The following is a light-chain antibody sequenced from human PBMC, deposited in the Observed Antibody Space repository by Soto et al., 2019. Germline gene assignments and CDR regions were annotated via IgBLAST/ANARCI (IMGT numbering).Light chain of an antibody. CDR2: DAS. CDR3: QKYDNPFT. J-gene: IGKJ3*01. V-gene: IGKV1-33*01. CDR1: QDISNY. Sequence: DIQMTQSPSSLSASVGDRVTITCQASQDISNYLNWYQQKPGKAPKLLIYDASNLETGVPSRFSGSGSGTDFTFTISSLQPEDIATYYCQKYDNPFTLGPGTKVDIK.